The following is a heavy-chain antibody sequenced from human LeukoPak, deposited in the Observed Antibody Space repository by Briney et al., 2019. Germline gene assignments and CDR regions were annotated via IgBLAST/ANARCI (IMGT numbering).Heavy chain of an antibody. CDR3: AKVVGATWDYYYYGMDG. V-gene: IGHV3-23*01. CDR1: GFTFSNYG. D-gene: IGHD1-26*01. Sequence: PGGSLRLSCAASGFTFSNYGMHWVRQAPGKGLEWVSAISGSAGSTYYADSVKGRFTISRDNSKNTLYLQMSSLRAEDTAVYYCAKVVGATWDYYYYGMDGWGQGTTVTVSS. CDR2: ISGSAGST. J-gene: IGHJ6*02.